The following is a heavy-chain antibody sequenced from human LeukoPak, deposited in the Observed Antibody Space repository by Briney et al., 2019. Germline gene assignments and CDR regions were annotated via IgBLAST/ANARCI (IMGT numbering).Heavy chain of an antibody. CDR3: ARQGIAYSFGW. Sequence: SETLSLTCRVSGGSFSTTSYYWGWIRQPPGKGLEWVGSMYYNGDTYYDPSLKSRVTISVDTSKNQFSLNLSSVTAADTAVYFCARQGIAYSFGWWGQGTLVTVAS. CDR2: MYYNGDT. D-gene: IGHD5-18*01. V-gene: IGHV4-39*01. CDR1: GGSFSTTSYY. J-gene: IGHJ4*02.